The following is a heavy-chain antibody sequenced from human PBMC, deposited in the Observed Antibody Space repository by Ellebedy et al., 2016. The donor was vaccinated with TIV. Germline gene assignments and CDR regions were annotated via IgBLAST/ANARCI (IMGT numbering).Heavy chain of an antibody. CDR2: LNPHSGGT. Sequence: AASVKVSCKASGYTLSDYYIHWVRQAPGQGLEWMGWLNPHSGGTNYAQKFQGRVTMTSDTSTRTVYMELSSLRSEDTAVYYCARAPSVDPHMDVWGQGTTVTVSS. J-gene: IGHJ6*02. V-gene: IGHV1-2*02. CDR1: GYTLSDYY. CDR3: ARAPSVDPHMDV. D-gene: IGHD6-19*01.